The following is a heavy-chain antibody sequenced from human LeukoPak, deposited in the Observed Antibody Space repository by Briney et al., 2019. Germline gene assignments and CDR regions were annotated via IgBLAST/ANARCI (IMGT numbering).Heavy chain of an antibody. Sequence: GGSLRLSCAASGFTFSSYSMNWVRQAPGEGLEWVSSISSSSSYIYYADSVKGRFTISRDNAKNSLYLQMNSLRAEDTAVYYCARDGITMVRGVPDAFDIWGQGTMVTVSS. CDR1: GFTFSSYS. V-gene: IGHV3-21*03. D-gene: IGHD3-10*01. J-gene: IGHJ3*02. CDR3: ARDGITMVRGVPDAFDI. CDR2: ISSSSSYI.